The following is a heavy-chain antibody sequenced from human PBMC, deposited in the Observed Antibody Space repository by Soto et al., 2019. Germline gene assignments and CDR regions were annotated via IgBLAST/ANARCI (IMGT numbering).Heavy chain of an antibody. CDR1: GFTFSSYA. CDR2: ISYDGSNK. V-gene: IGHV3-30-3*01. CDR3: ARPPPEMATTTVGWFDP. D-gene: IGHD5-12*01. Sequence: PGGSLRLSCAASGFTFSSYAMHWVRQAPGKGLEWVAVISYDGSNKYYADSVKGRFTISRDNSKNTLYLQMNSLRAEDTAVYYCARPPPEMATTTVGWFDPWGQGTLVTVS. J-gene: IGHJ5*02.